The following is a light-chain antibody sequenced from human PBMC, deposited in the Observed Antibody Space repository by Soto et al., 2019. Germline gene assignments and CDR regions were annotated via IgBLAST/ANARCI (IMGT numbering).Light chain of an antibody. Sequence: DMQVTQSPSTLSASVGDTVTITCRASQSISSWLAWYQQKSGKAPKLLIHDGSTLQSGVPSRFSGSGSGTEFTLTISGLQPDDFATYYCQHYISYSPTFGPGTTVAIK. J-gene: IGKJ3*01. CDR3: QHYISYSPT. CDR2: DGS. CDR1: QSISSW. V-gene: IGKV1-5*01.